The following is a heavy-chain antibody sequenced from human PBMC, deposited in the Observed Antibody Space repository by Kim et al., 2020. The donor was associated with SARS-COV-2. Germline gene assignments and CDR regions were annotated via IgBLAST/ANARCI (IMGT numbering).Heavy chain of an antibody. CDR1: GGSINNYY. V-gene: IGHV4-4*07. CDR3: ARGGGYSSGKAKFDY. J-gene: IGHJ4*02. CDR2: IYASGTT. Sequence: SETLSLTCTVSGGSINNYYWSWIRQPAGKGLEWIGRIYASGTTNSNPALKSRVTMSVDTSKNQFSLNLSSVTAADTAVYYCARGGGYSSGKAKFDYWGQGTLVTAPS. D-gene: IGHD6-19*01.